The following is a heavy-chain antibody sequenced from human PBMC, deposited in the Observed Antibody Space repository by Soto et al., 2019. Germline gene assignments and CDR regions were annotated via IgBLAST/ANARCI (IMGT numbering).Heavy chain of an antibody. Sequence: PGGSLRLSCAASGFTFSDYHMSWIRQAPGKGLEWVSYISSSSSYTNYADSVKGRFTISRDNAKNSLYLQMNSLRAEDTAVYYCARSDDYVWGSYGDWFDPWGQGTLVTVSS. CDR1: GFTFSDYH. D-gene: IGHD3-16*01. CDR3: ARSDDYVWGSYGDWFDP. CDR2: ISSSSSYT. V-gene: IGHV3-11*06. J-gene: IGHJ5*02.